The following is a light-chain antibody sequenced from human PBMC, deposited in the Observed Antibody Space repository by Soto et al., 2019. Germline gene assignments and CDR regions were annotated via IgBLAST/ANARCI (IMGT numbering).Light chain of an antibody. Sequence: QSVLTQPPSASGTPGQTVTISCSGSTSNIGRNPVNWYQQFPGAAPRLLIYNNDQRPSGVSDRFSGSRGGTSASLAISGLQSENEADYYCSSFAGAPVVFGGGTKLTVL. CDR1: TSNIGRNP. CDR3: SSFAGAPVV. V-gene: IGLV1-44*01. CDR2: NND. J-gene: IGLJ2*01.